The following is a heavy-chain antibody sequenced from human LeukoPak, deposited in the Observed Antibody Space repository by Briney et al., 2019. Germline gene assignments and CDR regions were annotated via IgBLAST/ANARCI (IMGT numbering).Heavy chain of an antibody. CDR1: GFTFSSYA. CDR3: ARDRRLPGIAAAGLDY. Sequence: GRSLRLSCAASGFTFSSYAMHWVRRAPGKGLKWVAVISYDGSNKYYADSVKGRFTISRDNSKNTLYLQMNSLRAEDTAVYYCARDRRLPGIAAAGLDYWGQGTLVTVSS. V-gene: IGHV3-30*04. CDR2: ISYDGSNK. D-gene: IGHD6-13*01. J-gene: IGHJ4*02.